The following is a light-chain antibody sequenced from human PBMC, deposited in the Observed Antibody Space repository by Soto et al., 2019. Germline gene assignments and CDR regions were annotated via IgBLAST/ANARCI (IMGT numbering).Light chain of an antibody. CDR3: QQYSTSPIS. J-gene: IGKJ5*01. Sequence: VVMHSPRTLTLSPGERATLCCRASQVTSRYLSWYQQRPGQAPRLLIYGASSRATGIPDRFSGSGSGTDFTLTISRLEPEDFAVYYCQQYSTSPISFGQGTRLEIK. CDR1: QVTSRY. V-gene: IGKV3-20*01. CDR2: GAS.